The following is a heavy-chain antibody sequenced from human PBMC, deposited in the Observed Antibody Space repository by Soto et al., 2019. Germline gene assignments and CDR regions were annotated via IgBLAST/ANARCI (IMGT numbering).Heavy chain of an antibody. Sequence: QVQLVESGGGVVQPGRSLRLSCVASGFKFTDYGLNWVRQTPGKGLEWVAISWFAGSIAYYAESVKGRFTISRDDSRNTVYLHMNRLRGEDTAMYYCARDGARIDSSGKFDYWGQGTQVTVSS. CDR3: ARDGARIDSSGKFDY. CDR2: SWFAGSIA. J-gene: IGHJ4*02. D-gene: IGHD3-22*01. V-gene: IGHV3-33*01. CDR1: GFKFTDYG.